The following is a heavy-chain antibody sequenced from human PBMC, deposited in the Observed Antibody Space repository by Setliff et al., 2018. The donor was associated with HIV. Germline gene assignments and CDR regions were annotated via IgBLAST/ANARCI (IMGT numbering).Heavy chain of an antibody. V-gene: IGHV4-61*02. CDR1: GGSISSGSYY. D-gene: IGHD6-19*01. CDR2: IYTSGST. CDR3: ARARDIAVAGYFDY. Sequence: SETLSLTCTVSGGSISSGSYYWSWIRQPAGKGLEWIGRIYTSGSTNYNPSLKSRVTISVDKSKNQFSLKLSSVTAADTAVYYCARARDIAVAGYFDYWGQGTLVTVSS. J-gene: IGHJ4*02.